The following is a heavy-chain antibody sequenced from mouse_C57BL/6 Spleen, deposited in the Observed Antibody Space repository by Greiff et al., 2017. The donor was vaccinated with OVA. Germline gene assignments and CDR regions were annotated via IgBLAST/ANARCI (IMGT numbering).Heavy chain of an antibody. J-gene: IGHJ1*03. D-gene: IGHD2-3*01. V-gene: IGHV1-4*01. CDR2: INPSSGYT. Sequence: QVQLQQSGAELARPGASVKMSCKASGYTFTSYTMHWVKQRPGQGLEWIGYINPSSGYTKYNQKFKDKATLTADKSSSTAYMRRSSLTADDSAVYYCASDDGYSYWYFDVWGTGTTVTVSS. CDR1: GYTFTSYT. CDR3: ASDDGYSYWYFDV.